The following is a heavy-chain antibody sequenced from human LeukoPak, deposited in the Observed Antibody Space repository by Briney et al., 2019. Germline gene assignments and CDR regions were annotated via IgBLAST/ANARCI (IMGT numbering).Heavy chain of an antibody. V-gene: IGHV3-7*01. J-gene: IGHJ4*02. Sequence: PGGSLRLSCAASVFTFSNYWMNWVRQAPGKGLEWVVNIKRDGSEKYYVDSVRGRFTISRDNVKHSLYLQLSSLKAEDTGIYYCARDVYYYDSSGHDFWGQGTLVTVSS. D-gene: IGHD3-22*01. CDR3: ARDVYYYDSSGHDF. CDR1: VFTFSNYW. CDR2: IKRDGSEK.